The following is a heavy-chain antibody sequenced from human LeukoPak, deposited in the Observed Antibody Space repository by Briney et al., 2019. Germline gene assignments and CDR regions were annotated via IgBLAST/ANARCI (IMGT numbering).Heavy chain of an antibody. CDR1: GGSFSGYY. V-gene: IGHV4-34*01. CDR2: INHSGST. D-gene: IGHD6-19*01. Sequence: KSSETLSLTCAVYGGSFSGYYWSWIRQPPGKGLEWIGEINHSGSTNYNPSLKSRVTISVDTSKNQFSLKLSSVTAADTAVYYCAREGYSSGWYPNYYYYYMDAWGKGTTVTVSS. CDR3: AREGYSSGWYPNYYYYYMDA. J-gene: IGHJ6*03.